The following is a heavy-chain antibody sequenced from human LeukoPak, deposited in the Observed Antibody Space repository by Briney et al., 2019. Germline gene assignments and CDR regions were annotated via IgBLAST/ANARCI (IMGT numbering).Heavy chain of an antibody. J-gene: IGHJ4*02. CDR2: IYPGDSDT. V-gene: IGHV5-51*01. CDR1: GSLFTSYW. CDR3: ARHGKSGSCAD. D-gene: IGHD1-26*01. Sequence: GAALQISCKGSGSLFTSYWIGWGRQLPGKGLEWMGIIYPGDSDTRYSPSFQGQVTISADKSISTPYLQWSSLKASDTAMYYCARHGKSGSCADWGQGTLVTVSS.